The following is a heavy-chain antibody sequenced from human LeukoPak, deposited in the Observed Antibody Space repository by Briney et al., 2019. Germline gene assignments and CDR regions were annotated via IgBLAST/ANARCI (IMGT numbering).Heavy chain of an antibody. CDR3: ASAVGATSLGAFDI. V-gene: IGHV4-59*01. D-gene: IGHD1-26*01. Sequence: SETLSLTCTVSGGSISSYYWSWIRRPPGKGLEWIGYVYYTGSTSHKPSLKSRLSISVDTSKNQFSLKLSSVTAADTAIYYCASAVGATSLGAFDIWGQGTMVTVSS. CDR2: VYYTGST. CDR1: GGSISSYY. J-gene: IGHJ3*02.